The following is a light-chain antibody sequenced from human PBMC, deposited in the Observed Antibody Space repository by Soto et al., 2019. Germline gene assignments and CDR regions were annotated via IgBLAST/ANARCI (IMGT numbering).Light chain of an antibody. CDR2: KAS. Sequence: DIQMTQSPSTLSGSVGDRVTITCRASQTISSWLAWYQQKPGKAPKLLIYKASTLKSGVPSRFSGSGSGTEFTLTISSLQPDDFATYYCQQRYSTPRTFGQGTKVDI. V-gene: IGKV1-5*03. CDR1: QTISSW. CDR3: QQRYSTPRT. J-gene: IGKJ1*01.